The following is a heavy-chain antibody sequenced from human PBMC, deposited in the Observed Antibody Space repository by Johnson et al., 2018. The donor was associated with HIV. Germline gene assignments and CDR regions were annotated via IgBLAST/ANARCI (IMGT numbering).Heavy chain of an antibody. V-gene: IGHV3-30*14. CDR3: ARSGGYPNAFDM. CDR2: ISYDGSNK. CDR1: GFTFKSYA. Sequence: SLRLSCAASGFTFKSYAMHWVRRAPGKGLEWVAVISYDGSNKQYADSLKGRFTISRDNSKNSLFLQMNSLRVEDTAVYYCARSGGYPNAFDMWGQGTLVTVPA. J-gene: IGHJ3*02. D-gene: IGHD6-13*01.